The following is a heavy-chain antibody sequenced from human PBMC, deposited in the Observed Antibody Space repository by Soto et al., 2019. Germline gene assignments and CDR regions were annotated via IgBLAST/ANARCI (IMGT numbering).Heavy chain of an antibody. V-gene: IGHV4-39*01. CDR2: IYYSGST. CDR1: GGSISSSSSF. Sequence: SETLSLTCSVSGGSISSSSSFWGWIRQPPGKGLEWIGSIYYSGSTYYNPSLKSRVTVSVDTSKNQFSLKLSSVTAADTAVYYCARHPSDFWFDPWGQGTLVTVS. J-gene: IGHJ5*02. D-gene: IGHD2-21*02. CDR3: ARHPSDFWFDP.